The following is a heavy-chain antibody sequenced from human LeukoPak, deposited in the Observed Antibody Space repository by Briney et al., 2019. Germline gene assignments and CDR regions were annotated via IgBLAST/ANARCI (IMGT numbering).Heavy chain of an antibody. CDR3: ARHDYGDYRAFDI. CDR1: VGSISNNY. D-gene: IGHD4-17*01. V-gene: IGHV4-59*08. CDR2: IYYNWST. J-gene: IGHJ3*02. Sequence: SETLSLTCTVSVGSISNNYWSWLRQPPGKGLDWIGHIYYNWSTNYNPSLKSRVTISVDTYKHQLSVKLSSVTAADTGVYYCARHDYGDYRAFDIWGQGTMVTVFS.